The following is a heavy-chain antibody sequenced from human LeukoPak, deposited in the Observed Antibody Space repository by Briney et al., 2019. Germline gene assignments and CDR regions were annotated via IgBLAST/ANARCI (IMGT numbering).Heavy chain of an antibody. D-gene: IGHD3-22*01. CDR2: ISYDGSNK. Sequence: PGGSLRLSCAASGFTFSSYSMNWVRQAPGKGLEWVAVISYDGSNKYYADSVKGRFTISRDNSKNTLYLQMNSLRAEDTAVYYCARDLNYYDSSAAGDHWGQGTLVTVSS. CDR1: GFTFSSYS. V-gene: IGHV3-30*03. J-gene: IGHJ4*02. CDR3: ARDLNYYDSSAAGDH.